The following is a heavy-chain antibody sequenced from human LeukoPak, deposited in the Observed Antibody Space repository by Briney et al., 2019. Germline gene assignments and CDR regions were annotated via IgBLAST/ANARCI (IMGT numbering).Heavy chain of an antibody. CDR1: GYTFTSYG. V-gene: IGHV1-18*01. CDR3: ARDLLGGSGSYYYYYGMDV. J-gene: IGHJ6*02. Sequence: ASVKVSCKASGYTFTSYGISWVRQAPGQGLEWMGWISAYNGNTNYAQKLQGRVTMTTDTSTSTAYMELRSLRSDDTAVYYCARDLLGGSGSYYYYYGMDVWGQGTTVTVSS. CDR2: ISAYNGNT. D-gene: IGHD1-26*01.